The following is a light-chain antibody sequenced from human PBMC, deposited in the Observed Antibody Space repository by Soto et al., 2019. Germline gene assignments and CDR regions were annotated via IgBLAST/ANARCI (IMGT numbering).Light chain of an antibody. CDR1: QDIDKW. Sequence: DIQMTQSPSSVSASVGDRVTITCRASQDIDKWLGWYQQKPGLAPNLVIYTASRLHGGGPSRFSGSGSGTDFTLTISSLQPEDVATYYCQQGKSFPLTFGGGTKVEIK. CDR3: QQGKSFPLT. CDR2: TAS. J-gene: IGKJ4*01. V-gene: IGKV1-12*01.